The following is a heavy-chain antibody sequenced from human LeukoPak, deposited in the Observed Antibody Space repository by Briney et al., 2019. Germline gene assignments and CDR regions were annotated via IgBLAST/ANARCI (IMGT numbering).Heavy chain of an antibody. CDR1: GFTFSSYW. CDR2: IKQDGSEK. Sequence: GGSLRLSCAASGFTFSSYWMSWVRQAPGKGLEWVANIKQDGSEKYYVDSVKGRFTISRDNAKNSLYLQMNSLRAEDTAVYYCARSPYYDLWSGYRNYYYYMDVWGKGTTVTVSS. CDR3: ARSPYYDLWSGYRNYYYYMDV. D-gene: IGHD3-3*01. V-gene: IGHV3-7*01. J-gene: IGHJ6*03.